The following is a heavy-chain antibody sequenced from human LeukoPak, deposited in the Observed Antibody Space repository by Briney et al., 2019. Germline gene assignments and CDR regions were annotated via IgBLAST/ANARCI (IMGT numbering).Heavy chain of an antibody. Sequence: PSETLSLTCTVSGGSISSYYWSWIQQPPGKGLEWIGYIYYSGSTNYNPSLKSRVTISVDTSKNQFSLKLSSVTAADTAVYYCARLHLGYCSSTSCYSYYYYYYYMDVWGKGTTVTVSS. CDR2: IYYSGST. CDR1: GGSISSYY. J-gene: IGHJ6*03. V-gene: IGHV4-59*01. CDR3: ARLHLGYCSSTSCYSYYYYYYYMDV. D-gene: IGHD2-2*01.